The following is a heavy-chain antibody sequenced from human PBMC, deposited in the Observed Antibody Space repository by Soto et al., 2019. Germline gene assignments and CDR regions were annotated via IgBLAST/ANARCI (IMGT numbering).Heavy chain of an antibody. J-gene: IGHJ4*02. CDR2: ISGSGGST. CDR3: AKALLSPGGSSDY. V-gene: IGHV3-23*01. D-gene: IGHD3-10*01. Sequence: SLRLSCAASGFTFSSYAMSWVRQAPGKGLEWVSAISGSGGSTYYADSVKGRFTISRDNSKNTLYLQMNSLRAEDTAVYYCAKALLSPGGSSDYWGQGTLVTVSS. CDR1: GFTFSSYA.